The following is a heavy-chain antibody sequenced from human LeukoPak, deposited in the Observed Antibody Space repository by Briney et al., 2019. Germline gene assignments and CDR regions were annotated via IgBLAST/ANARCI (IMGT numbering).Heavy chain of an antibody. D-gene: IGHD2-2*02. CDR1: GYTFTDYY. Sequence: ASVKVSCKASGYTFTDYYIHWVRQAPGQGFEWMGWINPNSGVTDSVQKFQGWITMTRDTSISTAYMELSSLRSEDTAVYYCARGYCSSTSCYTENWFDPWGQGTLVTVSS. CDR3: ARGYCSSTSCYTENWFDP. CDR2: INPNSGVT. J-gene: IGHJ5*02. V-gene: IGHV1-2*04.